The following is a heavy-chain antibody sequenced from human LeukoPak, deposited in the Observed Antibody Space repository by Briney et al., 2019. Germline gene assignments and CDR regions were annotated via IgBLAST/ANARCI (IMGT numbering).Heavy chain of an antibody. Sequence: GGSLRLSCADSGFTLSSYALCWVRPAPGKGLEWVSAISGSGGSTYYADTVRGRFTISRDNSKNTRYLQMNNLRAGDTTVSYCANAIAVAGTGFDYCGQGTLVTV. CDR1: GFTLSSYA. D-gene: IGHD6-19*01. J-gene: IGHJ4*02. CDR3: ANAIAVAGTGFDY. V-gene: IGHV3-23*01. CDR2: ISGSGGST.